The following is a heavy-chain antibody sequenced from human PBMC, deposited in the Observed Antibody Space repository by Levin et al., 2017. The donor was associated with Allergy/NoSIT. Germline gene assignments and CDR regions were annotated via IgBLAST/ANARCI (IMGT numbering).Heavy chain of an antibody. CDR3: AKDLTNTGYCSGGSCYRLDY. D-gene: IGHD2-15*01. V-gene: IGHV3-30*18. Sequence: GGSLRLSCAASGFTFSSYGMHWVRQAPGKGLEWVSVISYDASNEYYADSVKGRFTISRDNSKNTLYLQMNSLRAEDSAVYYCAKDLTNTGYCSGGSCYRLDYWGQGNLVTVSS. CDR2: ISYDASNE. J-gene: IGHJ4*02. CDR1: GFTFSSYG.